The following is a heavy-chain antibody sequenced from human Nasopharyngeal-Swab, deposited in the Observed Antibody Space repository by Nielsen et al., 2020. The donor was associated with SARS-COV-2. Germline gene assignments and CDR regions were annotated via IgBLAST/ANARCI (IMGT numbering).Heavy chain of an antibody. J-gene: IGHJ6*02. CDR2: ITYDGSNK. V-gene: IGHV3-30*04. CDR3: ARDGGSSWYGGYYYGMDV. Sequence: GGSLRLSCAASGFTFSSYAMHWVRQAPGKGLEGVAVITYDGSNKYYADSVKGRFTIPRDNSKNTLYLQMNSLRAEDTAVYYCARDGGSSWYGGYYYGMDVWGQGTTVTVSS. CDR1: GFTFSSYA. D-gene: IGHD6-13*01.